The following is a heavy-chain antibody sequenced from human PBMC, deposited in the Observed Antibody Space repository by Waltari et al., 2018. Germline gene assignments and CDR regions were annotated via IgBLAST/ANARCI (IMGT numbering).Heavy chain of an antibody. J-gene: IGHJ6*03. CDR3: ARGPSIAARLRYYYYYMDV. CDR1: GGSFSGYY. Sequence: QVQLQQWGAGLLKPSETLSLTCAVYGGSFSGYYWSWIRQPPGKGLERIGEINHSGSTNYNPSLKSRVTISVDTSKNQFSLKLSSVTAADTAVYYCARGPSIAARLRYYYYYMDVWGKGTTVTISS. D-gene: IGHD6-6*01. CDR2: INHSGST. V-gene: IGHV4-34*01.